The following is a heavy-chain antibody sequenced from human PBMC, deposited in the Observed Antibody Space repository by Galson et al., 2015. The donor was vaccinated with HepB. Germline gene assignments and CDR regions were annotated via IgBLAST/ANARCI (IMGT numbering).Heavy chain of an antibody. CDR1: GYTFTSYY. V-gene: IGHV1-46*03. Sequence: SVKVSCKASGYTFTSYYMHWVRQAPGQGLEWMGIINPSGGSTSYAQKFQGRVTMTRDTSTSTVYMELSSLRSEDTAVYYCASEVGGGYDSVYWGQGTLVTVSS. D-gene: IGHD5-12*01. CDR2: INPSGGST. CDR3: ASEVGGGYDSVY. J-gene: IGHJ4*02.